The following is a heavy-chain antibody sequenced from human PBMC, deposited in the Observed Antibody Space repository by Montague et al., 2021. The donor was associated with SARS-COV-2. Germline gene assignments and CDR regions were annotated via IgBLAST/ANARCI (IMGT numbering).Heavy chain of an antibody. CDR1: GFVFDDLY. D-gene: IGHD2-8*01. J-gene: IGHJ6*03. CDR2: ITLGGSED. CDR3: VRAMLYMDV. Sequence: SRRLSCAASGFVFDDLYMGWVRQAPGKGLEWVANITLGGSEDYYMDSVKGRFTVSRDNARNSLYLQMNSLRAEDTAVYYCVRAMLYMDVWGEGTTVAVSS. V-gene: IGHV3-7*01.